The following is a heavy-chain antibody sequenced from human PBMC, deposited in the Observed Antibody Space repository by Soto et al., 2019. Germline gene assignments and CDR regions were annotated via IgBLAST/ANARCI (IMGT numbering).Heavy chain of an antibody. J-gene: IGHJ3*02. D-gene: IGHD2-15*01. Sequence: ASVKVSCKVSGYTLTELSMHWVRQAPGKGLEWMGGFDPEDGETIYAQKFQGRVTMTEDTSTDTAYMELSSLRSEDTAVYYCATDRGYCSGGSCYSDAFDIWGQGTMVTVSS. CDR2: FDPEDGET. CDR1: GYTLTELS. V-gene: IGHV1-24*01. CDR3: ATDRGYCSGGSCYSDAFDI.